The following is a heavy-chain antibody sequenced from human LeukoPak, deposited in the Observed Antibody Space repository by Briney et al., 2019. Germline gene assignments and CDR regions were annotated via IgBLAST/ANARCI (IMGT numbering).Heavy chain of an antibody. CDR3: ARDGIFEYSSSSRIYYYYYMDV. Sequence: ASVKVSCKASGYTFTSYGISWVRQAPGQGLEWMGIINPSGGSTSYAQKFQGRVTMTRDMSTSTVYMELSSLRSEDTAAYYCARDGIFEYSSSSRIYYYYYMDVWGKGTTVTVSS. V-gene: IGHV1-46*01. J-gene: IGHJ6*03. D-gene: IGHD6-6*01. CDR1: GYTFTSYG. CDR2: INPSGGST.